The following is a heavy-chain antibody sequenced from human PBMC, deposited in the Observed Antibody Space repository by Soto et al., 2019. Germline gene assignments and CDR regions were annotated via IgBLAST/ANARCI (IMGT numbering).Heavy chain of an antibody. CDR3: AGDRYDGDDRWFDP. J-gene: IGHJ5*02. CDR1: GGTFSSYA. D-gene: IGHD4-17*01. CDR2: IIPIFGTA. Sequence: QVQLVQSGAEVKKPGSSVKVSCKASGGTFSSYAISWVRQAPGQGLEWMGGIIPIFGTANYAQKFQGRVTITADESTITAYMQLSSLRAEETAVYYCAGDRYDGDDRWFDPWGQGNLVTVSS. V-gene: IGHV1-69*12.